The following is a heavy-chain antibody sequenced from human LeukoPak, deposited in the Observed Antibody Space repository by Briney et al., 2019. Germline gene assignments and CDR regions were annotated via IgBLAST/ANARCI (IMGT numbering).Heavy chain of an antibody. Sequence: SETLSLTCTVPGASITRGGHYWTWLRQHPGTGLERTGYIYYSGSPHYNPSLKSPVSISVDTSRNQFSLKVNSVTAADTAVYFCAREEEYSGYDLKAFDLWGQGTMVIVSS. J-gene: IGHJ3*01. CDR2: IYYSGSP. CDR3: AREEEYSGYDLKAFDL. D-gene: IGHD5-12*01. CDR1: GASITRGGHY. V-gene: IGHV4-31*01.